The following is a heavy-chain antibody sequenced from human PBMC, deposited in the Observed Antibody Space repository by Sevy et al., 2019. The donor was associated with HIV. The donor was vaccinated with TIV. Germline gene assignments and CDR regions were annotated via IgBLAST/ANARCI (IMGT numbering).Heavy chain of an antibody. CDR1: GYTLTELS. Sequence: ASVKVSCKVSGYTLTELSMHWVRQAPGKGLEWMGTFDPEDDEKIYAQKFQGRVTMTEDTSTDTAYMELSRLRSEDTAVYYCATTNYYYDTSGYPFDSWGQGTLVTVSS. V-gene: IGHV1-24*01. D-gene: IGHD3-22*01. CDR3: ATTNYYYDTSGYPFDS. CDR2: FDPEDDEK. J-gene: IGHJ4*02.